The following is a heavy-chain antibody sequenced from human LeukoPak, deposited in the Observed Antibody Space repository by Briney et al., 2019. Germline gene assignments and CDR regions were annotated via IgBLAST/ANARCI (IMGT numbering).Heavy chain of an antibody. J-gene: IGHJ3*02. V-gene: IGHV4-59*01. CDR2: IYYSGSA. CDR3: ARADSSGYPDASDI. D-gene: IGHD3-22*01. Sequence: SETLSLTWTGAGGSISSYYWGWLRQPQGKGLKWIGYIYYSGSANYNPSLKSRVTISVDTSKNQFSLKLSSVTAADTAVYYCARADSSGYPDASDIWGQGTMVTVSS. CDR1: GGSISSYY.